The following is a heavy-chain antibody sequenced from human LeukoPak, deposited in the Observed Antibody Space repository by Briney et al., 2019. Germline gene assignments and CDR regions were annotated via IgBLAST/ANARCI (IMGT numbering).Heavy chain of an antibody. CDR3: ARESDYDILTGYYVYFDY. Sequence: GGSLRLSCAASGFTFSDYYMSWIRQAPGKGLEWVSYISSSGSTIYYADSVKGRFTISRDNAKNSLYLQMNSLRAEDTAVYYCARESDYDILTGYYVYFDYWGQGTLVTVSS. V-gene: IGHV3-11*01. CDR1: GFTFSDYY. J-gene: IGHJ4*02. CDR2: ISSSGSTI. D-gene: IGHD3-9*01.